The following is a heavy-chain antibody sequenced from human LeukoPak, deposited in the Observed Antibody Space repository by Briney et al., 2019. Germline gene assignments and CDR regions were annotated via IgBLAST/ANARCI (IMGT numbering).Heavy chain of an antibody. CDR1: GGSISGYY. CDR3: ARGAYSFDY. V-gene: IGHV4-4*07. Sequence: SETLSLTCIVSGGSISGYYWSWLRQPAGKGLEWIGHIYTSGSTNYNPSLKSRVTMSVDTSKNQFSLRLSSVTAADTAVYYCARGAYSFDYWGQGTLVTVSS. CDR2: IYTSGST. J-gene: IGHJ4*02.